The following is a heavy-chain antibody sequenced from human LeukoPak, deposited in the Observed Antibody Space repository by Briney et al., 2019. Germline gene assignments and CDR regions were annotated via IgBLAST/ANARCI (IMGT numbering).Heavy chain of an antibody. D-gene: IGHD6-19*01. V-gene: IGHV3-30*04. CDR2: ISYDGSNK. CDR1: GFTFSSYA. CDR3: ARDQSIAVAGILADYYYYGMDV. Sequence: GGSLRLSCAASGFTFSSYAMHWVRQAPGEGLEWVAVISYDGSNKYYADSVKGRFTISRDNSKNTLYLQMNSLRAEDTAVYYCARDQSIAVAGILADYYYYGMDVWGQGTTVTVSS. J-gene: IGHJ6*02.